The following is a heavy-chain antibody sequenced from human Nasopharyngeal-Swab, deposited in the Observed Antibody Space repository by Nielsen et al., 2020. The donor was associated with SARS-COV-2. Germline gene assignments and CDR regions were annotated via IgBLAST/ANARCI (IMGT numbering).Heavy chain of an antibody. Sequence: SETLSLTCTVSGGSISSYYWSWIRQPPGKGLEWIGSMSYSGSTYYTPSLKSRVTISVDTSKNQLSLKVNSVTAADTAVYYCARHDQSAVAGVFEYWGQGTLVTVSS. J-gene: IGHJ4*02. CDR3: ARHDQSAVAGVFEY. V-gene: IGHV4-39*01. D-gene: IGHD6-19*01. CDR2: MSYSGST. CDR1: GGSISSYY.